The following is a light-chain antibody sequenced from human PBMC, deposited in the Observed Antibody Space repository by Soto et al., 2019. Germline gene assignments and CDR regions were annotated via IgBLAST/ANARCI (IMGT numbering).Light chain of an antibody. V-gene: IGKV1-12*01. CDR3: QQANSFPLT. J-gene: IGKJ4*01. Sequence: DIQMTQSPSSVSASVGDRVTITCRASQGISSLLAWYQQKPGKAPNLLIHTASSLQSGVTSRFSGSGSGTEFTLTISSLQPGDFATYYCQQANSFPLTFGGGTKVEIK. CDR1: QGISSL. CDR2: TAS.